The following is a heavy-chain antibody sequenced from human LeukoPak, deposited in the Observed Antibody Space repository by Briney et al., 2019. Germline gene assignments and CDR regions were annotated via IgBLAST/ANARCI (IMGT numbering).Heavy chain of an antibody. CDR2: ISSSGSTI. J-gene: IGHJ6*03. CDR3: ARGGDGYTNYYYMDV. Sequence: GGSLRLSCAASGFTFSSYEMNWVRQAPGKGLEWVSYISSSGSTIYYADSVKGRFTISRDNAKNSLYLQMNSLRAEDTAVYYCARGGDGYTNYYYMDVWGKGTTATISS. CDR1: GFTFSSYE. D-gene: IGHD5-24*01. V-gene: IGHV3-48*03.